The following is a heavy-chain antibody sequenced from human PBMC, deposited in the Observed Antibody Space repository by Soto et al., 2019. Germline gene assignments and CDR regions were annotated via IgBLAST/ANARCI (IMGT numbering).Heavy chain of an antibody. Sequence: ASVKVSCKASGYTFTGYYMHWVRQAPGQGLEWMGWINPNSGGTNYAQKFQGWVTMTRDTSISTAYMELSRLRSDDTAVYYCARSGIGITIFGVVINPSGDYYCMGVWGKGTTVSVSS. J-gene: IGHJ6*03. CDR1: GYTFTGYY. D-gene: IGHD3-3*01. CDR3: ARSGIGITIFGVVINPSGDYYCMGV. CDR2: INPNSGGT. V-gene: IGHV1-2*04.